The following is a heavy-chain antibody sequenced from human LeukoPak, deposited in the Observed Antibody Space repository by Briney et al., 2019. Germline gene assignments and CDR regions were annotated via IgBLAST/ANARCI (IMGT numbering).Heavy chain of an antibody. D-gene: IGHD1-1*01. V-gene: IGHV4-39*07. J-gene: IGHJ4*02. CDR1: GGSISSGRSY. Sequence: SETLSLTCTVSGGSISSGRSYWGWIRQSPGKGLEWIGSSSSSGTTYYNPSLKSRVTMSLDTTNNQFSLRLTSLTAADTAVYCCAGDGSSINWFFYWGQGTLVTVSS. CDR2: SSSSGTT. CDR3: AGDGSSINWFFY.